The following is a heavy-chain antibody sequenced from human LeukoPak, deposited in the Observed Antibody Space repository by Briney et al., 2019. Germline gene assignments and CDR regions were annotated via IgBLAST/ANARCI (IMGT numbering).Heavy chain of an antibody. CDR1: GFTVSSYY. J-gene: IGHJ4*02. V-gene: IGHV3-21*01. CDR2: ISSSSSYI. D-gene: IGHD6-13*01. CDR3: ASEHSPY. Sequence: PGGSLRLSCAASGFTVSSYYMNWVRQAPGKGLEWVSSISSSSSYIYYADSVKGRFTISRDNAKNSLYLQMNSLRAEDTAVYYCASEHSPYWGQGTLVTVSS.